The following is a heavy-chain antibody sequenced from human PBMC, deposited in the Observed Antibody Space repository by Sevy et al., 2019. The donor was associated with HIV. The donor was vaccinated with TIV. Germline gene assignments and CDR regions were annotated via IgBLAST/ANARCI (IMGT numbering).Heavy chain of an antibody. V-gene: IGHV3-23*01. CDR1: GFTFNKYS. J-gene: IGHJ4*02. D-gene: IGHD2-2*01. CDR3: AREGCSKPHDY. Sequence: GGSLRLSCAASGFTFNKYSMSWVRQPPGKGLEWVATLSFGCGEIKYADSVKGRFNISRDNSKNSFYLQMNNLRAEDTALYYCAREGCSKPHDYWGQGPLVTVSS. CDR2: LSFGCGEI.